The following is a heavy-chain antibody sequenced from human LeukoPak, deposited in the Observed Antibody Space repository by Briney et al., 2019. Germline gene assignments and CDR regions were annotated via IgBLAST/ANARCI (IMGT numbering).Heavy chain of an antibody. CDR2: IYYSGST. J-gene: IGHJ4*02. Sequence: SETLSLTCTVSGGSISSYYWSWIRQPPGKGLEWIGYIYYSGSTNYNPSLKSRVTISVDTSKNQFSLKLSSVTAADTAVYYCARVGRFWSGYSFTLDYWGQGTLVTVSS. V-gene: IGHV4-59*01. CDR3: ARVGRFWSGYSFTLDY. D-gene: IGHD3-3*01. CDR1: GGSISSYY.